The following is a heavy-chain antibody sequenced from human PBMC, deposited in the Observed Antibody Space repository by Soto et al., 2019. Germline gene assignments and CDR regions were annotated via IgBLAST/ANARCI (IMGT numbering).Heavy chain of an antibody. J-gene: IGHJ3*01. CDR2: MYSDGRT. D-gene: IGHD1-1*01. Sequence: EVQVVESGGGLVQPGGSLRLSCAASGFMVSSNYMGWVRQAPGKGLECVSVMYSDGRTYYADSVQGRFTITRHISKNTLYLQMCRLRAEDTALYYCARGGLLERIGFAFDLWGQGTMVTVSS. V-gene: IGHV3-53*04. CDR1: GFMVSSNY. CDR3: ARGGLLERIGFAFDL.